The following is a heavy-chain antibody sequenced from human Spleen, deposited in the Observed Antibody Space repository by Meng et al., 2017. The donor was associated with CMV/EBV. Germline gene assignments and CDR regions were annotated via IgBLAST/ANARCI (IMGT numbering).Heavy chain of an antibody. V-gene: IGHV1-18*01. D-gene: IGHD1-26*01. CDR3: ARGGGVGATSDSPLAY. Sequence: YTFTNYGITWVRQARGQGREWMGWIRVYNGNTRYPQNLQGRVTMTTDTSTSTAYMELRSLRSDDTAVYYCARGGGVGATSDSPLAYWGQGTLVTVSS. CDR2: IRVYNGNT. J-gene: IGHJ4*02. CDR1: YTFTNYG.